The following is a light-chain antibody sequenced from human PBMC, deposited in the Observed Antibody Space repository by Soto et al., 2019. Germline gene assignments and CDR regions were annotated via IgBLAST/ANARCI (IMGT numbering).Light chain of an antibody. CDR1: QSLLYGAGYMY. CDR3: MQTLKTPYT. CDR2: LGS. J-gene: IGKJ2*01. V-gene: IGKV2-28*01. Sequence: DLVMTQSPLSLPVTPGEPASISCRSSQSLLYGAGYMYVDWYLQKPGQPPQLLIFLGSNRASGVPDRFSGSVSGTDFTLKISRVETEDVGVYYCMQTLKTPYTFGQGTKLEIK.